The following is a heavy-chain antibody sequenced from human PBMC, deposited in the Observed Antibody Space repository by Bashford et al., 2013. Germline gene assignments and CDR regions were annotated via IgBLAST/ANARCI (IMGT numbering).Heavy chain of an antibody. J-gene: IGHJ1*01. V-gene: IGHV1-2*02. D-gene: IGHD1-26*01. CDR1: GYTFTGYY. Sequence: ASVKVSCMASGYTFTGYYMHWVRQAPGQRLEWMGWINPNSGGTNYAQKFQGRVTMTRDTSISTAYMELSRLRSDDTAVYYCARDSGSYSTREYFQHWGQGTLVTVSS. CDR3: ARDSGSYSTREYFQH. CDR2: INPNSGGT.